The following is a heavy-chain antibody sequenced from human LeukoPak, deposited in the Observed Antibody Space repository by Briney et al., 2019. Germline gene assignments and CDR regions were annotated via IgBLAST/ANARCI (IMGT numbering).Heavy chain of an antibody. D-gene: IGHD3-3*01. J-gene: IGHJ3*02. CDR2: IRYDGSIK. Sequence: GGSLRLSCVASGFTFSSYGMHWVRRAPGKGLEWVAFIRYDGSIKYYADSVKGRFTFYRDNSENILYLQMNNLREEDTAVYYCARTYYDYWSGPFAFDIWGQGTMVTVSS. CDR3: ARTYYDYWSGPFAFDI. V-gene: IGHV3-30*02. CDR1: GFTFSSYG.